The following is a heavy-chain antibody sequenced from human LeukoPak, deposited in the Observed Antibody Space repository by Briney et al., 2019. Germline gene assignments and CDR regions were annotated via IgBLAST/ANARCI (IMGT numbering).Heavy chain of an antibody. CDR1: GFTSSSYW. CDR3: ARDRGSSGWYEFDY. CDR2: IKQDGSEK. J-gene: IGHJ4*02. V-gene: IGHV3-7*01. Sequence: GGSLRLSCAVSGFTSSSYWMSWVRQAPGKGLEWVANIKQDGSEKYYVDSVKGRFTISRDNAKNSLYLQMNSLRAEDTAVYYCARDRGSSGWYEFDYWGQGTLVTVSS. D-gene: IGHD6-19*01.